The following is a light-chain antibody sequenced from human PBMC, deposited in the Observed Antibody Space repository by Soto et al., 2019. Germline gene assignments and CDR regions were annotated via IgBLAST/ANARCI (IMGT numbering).Light chain of an antibody. CDR2: GAS. V-gene: IGKV3-20*01. Sequence: EIVLTQSPGTLSLSPGERATLSCRASQSVSSSYLAWYQQKHGQAPRLLIYGASSRATGIPDRFSGSASGTEITLIISRLEPEDFAVYYCQQYGRSPLTFGGGTKVEIK. J-gene: IGKJ4*01. CDR1: QSVSSSY. CDR3: QQYGRSPLT.